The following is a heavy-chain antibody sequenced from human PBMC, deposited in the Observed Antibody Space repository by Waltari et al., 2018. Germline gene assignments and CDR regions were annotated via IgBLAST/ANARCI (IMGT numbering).Heavy chain of an antibody. CDR2: ISYDGSDK. CDR1: GFIFSSPA. D-gene: IGHD3-9*01. J-gene: IGHJ3*01. Sequence: HVQLVESGGGVVQTGRSLRLSCAASGFIFSSPAIHWVRQAPGKGLEWVAVISYDGSDKYYADSVKGRFSISRDNSRNTLYLQMNSLRAEDTAVYYCARLFVDLFTGAHGAFDVWGQGTMVTVSS. V-gene: IGHV3-30*04. CDR3: ARLFVDLFTGAHGAFDV.